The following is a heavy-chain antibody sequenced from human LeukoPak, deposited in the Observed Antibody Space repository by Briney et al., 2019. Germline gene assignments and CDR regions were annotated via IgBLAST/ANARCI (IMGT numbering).Heavy chain of an antibody. D-gene: IGHD2-21*02. J-gene: IGHJ5*02. CDR1: EFTFSSYS. Sequence: GGSLRLSCAASEFTFSSYSMSWVRQAPGKGLEYVSGVSGSGGSTYYADSVKGRFTISRDNSKNTLHLQMNSLRAEDTAIYYCAKGSSVVVVTATNAWGQGILVTVSS. V-gene: IGHV3-23*01. CDR3: AKGSSVVVVTATNA. CDR2: VSGSGGST.